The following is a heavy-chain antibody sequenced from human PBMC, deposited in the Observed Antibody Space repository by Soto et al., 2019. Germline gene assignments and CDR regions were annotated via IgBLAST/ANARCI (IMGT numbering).Heavy chain of an antibody. D-gene: IGHD5-18*01. Sequence: TSETLSLTCTVSGGSISSYYWSWIRQPPGKGLEWIGYIYYSGSTNYNPSLKSRVTISVDTSKNQFSLKLSSVTAADTAVYYCARVTLSGYSYGYRSFDPWGQGTLVTVSS. J-gene: IGHJ5*02. CDR2: IYYSGST. CDR1: GGSISSYY. V-gene: IGHV4-59*01. CDR3: ARVTLSGYSYGYRSFDP.